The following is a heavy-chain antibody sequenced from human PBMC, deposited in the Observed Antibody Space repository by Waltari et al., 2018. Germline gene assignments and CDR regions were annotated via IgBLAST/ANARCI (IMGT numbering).Heavy chain of an antibody. D-gene: IGHD1-1*01. CDR1: GFTFSDYA. CDR3: ARKVSPEHAFDV. V-gene: IGHV3-30*03. J-gene: IGHJ3*01. CDR2: TTYDGRHK. Sequence: QVHLVESGGGVVQPGTSLRLSCAASGFTFSDYAMHWVRQAPGKGLEWVASTTYDGRHKYYADSVKGRITISRDNSKSTLYLQVDTVKFEDTAVYYCARKVSPEHAFDVWGEGTMVIVSS.